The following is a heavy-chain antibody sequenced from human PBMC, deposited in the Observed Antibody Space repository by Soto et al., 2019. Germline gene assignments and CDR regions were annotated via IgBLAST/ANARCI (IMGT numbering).Heavy chain of an antibody. V-gene: IGHV1-58*02. J-gene: IGHJ5*02. D-gene: IGHD2-15*01. CDR1: GFTFTTSA. Sequence: GGSVKVSCKASGFTFTTSAMQWVRQARGQRLEWIGWIVVGSGNINYAQKFQERVTITRDMSTGTAYMEVSSLRSEDTAVYYCARGIPGYCGGATCYSGWFDPWGQGTLVTVSS. CDR3: ARGIPGYCGGATCYSGWFDP. CDR2: IVVGSGNI.